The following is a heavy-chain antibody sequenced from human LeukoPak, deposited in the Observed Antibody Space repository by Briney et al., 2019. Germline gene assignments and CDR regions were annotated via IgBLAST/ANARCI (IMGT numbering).Heavy chain of an antibody. CDR3: AGDVMSTALDAFDV. CDR1: GGSINSYY. Sequence: PSETLSLACTVSGGSINSYYWNWIRQPPGKGLELIGYIYYSGSPTYNPSLKSRVTISVDTSKNQFSLQLSSVTAADTAVYYCAGDVMSTALDAFDVWGQGTMVTVSS. D-gene: IGHD1-1*01. J-gene: IGHJ3*01. CDR2: IYYSGSP. V-gene: IGHV4-59*01.